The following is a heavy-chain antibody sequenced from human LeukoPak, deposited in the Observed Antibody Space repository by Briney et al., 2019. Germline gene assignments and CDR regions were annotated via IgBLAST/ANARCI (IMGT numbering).Heavy chain of an antibody. V-gene: IGHV4-61*02. CDR3: TRKQWVEYYFDS. J-gene: IGHJ4*02. D-gene: IGHD6-19*01. Sequence: SETLSLTCTVSGDSITNDNHYWSWIRQPAGKGLEWIGRISATGNTNYNPSLKSRVTISADTSKNQFSLRLSSVTAADTAVYYCTRKQWVEYYFDSWGQGILVTVSS. CDR1: GDSITNDNHY. CDR2: ISATGNT.